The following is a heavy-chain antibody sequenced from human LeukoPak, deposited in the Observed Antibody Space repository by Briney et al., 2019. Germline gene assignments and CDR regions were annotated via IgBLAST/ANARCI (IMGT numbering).Heavy chain of an antibody. CDR3: ARGRRYYYGSGPFDY. J-gene: IGHJ4*02. CDR1: GGSFSGYY. Sequence: SETLSLTCAVYGGSFSGYYWGWIRQPPGKGLEWIGEINHSGSTNYNPSLKSRVTISVDTSKNQFSLKLSSVTAADTAVYYCARGRRYYYGSGPFDYWGQGTLVTVSS. V-gene: IGHV4-34*01. CDR2: INHSGST. D-gene: IGHD3-10*01.